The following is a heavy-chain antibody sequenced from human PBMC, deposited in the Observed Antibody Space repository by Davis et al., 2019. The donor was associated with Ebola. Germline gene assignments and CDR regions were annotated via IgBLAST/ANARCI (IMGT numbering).Heavy chain of an antibody. D-gene: IGHD4-17*01. J-gene: IGHJ4*02. CDR3: ARHRVYGDHVDY. CDR1: GGSISSGDYY. V-gene: IGHV4-30-4*01. Sequence: PSETLSLTCTVSGGSISSGDYYWSWIRQPPGKGLEWIGYIYYSGSTYYNPSLKSRVTISVDTSKNQFSLKLSSVTAADTAVYYCARHRVYGDHVDYWGQGTLVTVSS. CDR2: IYYSGST.